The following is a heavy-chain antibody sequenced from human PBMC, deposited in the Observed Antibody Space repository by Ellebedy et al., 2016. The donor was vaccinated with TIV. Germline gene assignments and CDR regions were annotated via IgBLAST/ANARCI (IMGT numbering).Heavy chain of an antibody. CDR3: TKDGSGTMNF. CDR2: MNGDGNER. D-gene: IGHD1-1*01. J-gene: IGHJ4*02. V-gene: IGHV3-7*01. CDR1: GFTFSTSR. Sequence: PGGSLRLSCAVSGFTFSTSRMSWVRQAPGQGLEWVANMNGDGNERYYVDSVEGRFTISRDNTRNSLYLQMNSLRADDTAVYYCTKDGSGTMNFWGQGTLVTVSS.